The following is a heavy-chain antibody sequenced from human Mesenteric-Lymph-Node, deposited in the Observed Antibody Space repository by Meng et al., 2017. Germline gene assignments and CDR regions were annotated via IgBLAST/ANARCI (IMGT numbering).Heavy chain of an antibody. CDR3: ARVLVRGGDY. CDR1: GYTFTSYD. D-gene: IGHD3-10*01. V-gene: IGHV1-2*02. CDR2: INPNSGGT. J-gene: IGHJ4*02. Sequence: ASVKVSCKASGYTFTSYDINWVRQAPGQGLEWMGWINPNSGGTNYAQKFQGRVTMTRDTSISTAYMELSRLRSDDTAVYYCARVLVRGGDYWGQGTLVTVSS.